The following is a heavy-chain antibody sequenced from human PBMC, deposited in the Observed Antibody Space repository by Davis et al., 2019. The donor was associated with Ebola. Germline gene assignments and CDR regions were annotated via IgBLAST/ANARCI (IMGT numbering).Heavy chain of an antibody. CDR1: GFTFSSYS. D-gene: IGHD6-19*01. CDR2: ISSSSSYI. CDR3: AREIGSGWYVAFDI. J-gene: IGHJ3*02. V-gene: IGHV3-21*01. Sequence: PGGSLRLSCAASGFTFSSYSMNWVRQAPGKGLEWVSSISSSSSYIYYADSVKGRFTISGDNAKNSLYLQMNSLRAEDTAVYYCAREIGSGWYVAFDIWGQGTMVTVSS.